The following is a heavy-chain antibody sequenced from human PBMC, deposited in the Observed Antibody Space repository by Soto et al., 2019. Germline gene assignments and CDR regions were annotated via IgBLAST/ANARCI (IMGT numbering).Heavy chain of an antibody. J-gene: IGHJ6*02. Sequence: QMQLVQSGPEVKKPGTSVKVSCKASGFTFTSSAMQWVRQARGQRLEWIGWIVVGSGNTNYAQKFQERVTITRDMSTSTAYMELSSLRSEDTAVYYCAAEPNYYDSSGYYDRDYYYYGMDVWGQGTTVTVSS. CDR1: GFTFTSSA. CDR3: AAEPNYYDSSGYYDRDYYYYGMDV. CDR2: IVVGSGNT. D-gene: IGHD3-22*01. V-gene: IGHV1-58*02.